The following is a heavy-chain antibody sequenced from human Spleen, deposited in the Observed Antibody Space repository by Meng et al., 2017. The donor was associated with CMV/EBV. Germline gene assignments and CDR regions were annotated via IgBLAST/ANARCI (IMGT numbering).Heavy chain of an antibody. J-gene: IGHJ4*02. CDR1: GGRFRSYA. CDR3: AREANYDFWSGHFDY. V-gene: IGHV1-69*05. Sequence: SVKVSCKASGGRFRSYAISWVRQAPGQGLEWMGGIIPIFGTANYAQKFQGRVTITTDESTSTAYMELSSLRSEDTAVYYCAREANYDFWSGHFDYWGQGTLVTVSS. D-gene: IGHD3-3*01. CDR2: IIPIFGTA.